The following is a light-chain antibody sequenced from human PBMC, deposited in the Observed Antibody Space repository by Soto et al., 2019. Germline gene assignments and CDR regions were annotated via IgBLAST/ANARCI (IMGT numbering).Light chain of an antibody. V-gene: IGLV2-23*01. CDR2: EGF. CDR1: SSDVGSGNV. J-gene: IGLJ1*01. Sequence: QSDLNQPESVSGSPGQSITISCTGTSSDVGSGNVVSWYQHYPGKAPQLMIYEGFKRPSGVSSRFSGSKSGNTASLTISGLQAEDEAEYYCCSHAGSNTYVFGTGTKLTVL. CDR3: CSHAGSNTYV.